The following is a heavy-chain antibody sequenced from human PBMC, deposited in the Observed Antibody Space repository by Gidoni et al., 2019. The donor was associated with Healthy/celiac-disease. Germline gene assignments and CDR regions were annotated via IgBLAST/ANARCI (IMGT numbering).Heavy chain of an antibody. CDR2: ISSISSYI. D-gene: IGHD1-26*01. V-gene: IGHV3-21*01. CDR3: ARDSGSYAYAFDI. Sequence: EVQLVESGGGLVKPGGSLRLSCAASGFTFSSYSMNVVRQAPGKGLEWVSSISSISSYIYYADSVKGRFTISRDNAKNSLYLQMNSLRAEDTAVYYCARDSGSYAYAFDIWGQGTMVTVSS. J-gene: IGHJ3*02. CDR1: GFTFSSYS.